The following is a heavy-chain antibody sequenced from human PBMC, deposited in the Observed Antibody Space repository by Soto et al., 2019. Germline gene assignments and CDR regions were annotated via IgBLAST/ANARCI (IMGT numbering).Heavy chain of an antibody. V-gene: IGHV4-34*01. CDR3: ARGIGTIAALQGDATDNCYFDS. J-gene: IGHJ4*02. D-gene: IGHD6-25*01. CDR2: INHSGGG. CDR1: GGSFSGYY. Sequence: SETLSLTCAVYGGSFSGYYWSWIRQPPGKGLEWIGDINHSGGGNQNPSLKSRVTISGDTSKNQFSLKLKSVTAADTAVYYCARGIGTIAALQGDATDNCYFDSWGLGTRVTVSS.